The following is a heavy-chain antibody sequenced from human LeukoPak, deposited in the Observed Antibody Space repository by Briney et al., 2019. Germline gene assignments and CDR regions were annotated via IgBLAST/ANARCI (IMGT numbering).Heavy chain of an antibody. CDR1: GFTFTDHY. V-gene: IGHV3-66*01. CDR2: IYSGGST. Sequence: PRGSLRLSCAASGFTFTDHYMDWVRQAPGKGLEWVSVIYSGGSTYYADSVKGRFTISRDNSKNTLYLQMNSLRAEDTAVYFCATGERMVRGDGVDYWGQGTLVTVSS. D-gene: IGHD3-10*01. CDR3: ATGERMVRGDGVDY. J-gene: IGHJ4*02.